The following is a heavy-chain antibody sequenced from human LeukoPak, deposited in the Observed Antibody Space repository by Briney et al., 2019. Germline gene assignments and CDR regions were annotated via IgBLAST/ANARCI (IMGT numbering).Heavy chain of an antibody. V-gene: IGHV1-2*02. CDR1: GYTFTCYY. D-gene: IGHD3-22*01. J-gene: IGHJ4*02. CDR2: INPNSGGT. Sequence: ASVKVSCKASGYTFTCYYMHWVRQAPGQGLEWMGWINPNSGGTNYAQKFQGRVTMTRDTSISTAYMELSRLRSDDTAVYYCARDSDSSGYYFDYWGQGTLVTVSS. CDR3: ARDSDSSGYYFDY.